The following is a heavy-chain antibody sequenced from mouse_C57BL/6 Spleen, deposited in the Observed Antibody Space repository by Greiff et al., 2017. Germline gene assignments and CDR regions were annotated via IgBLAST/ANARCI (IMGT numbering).Heavy chain of an antibody. V-gene: IGHV1-52*01. Sequence: VQLQQPGAELVRPGSSVKLSCKASGYTFTSYWMHWVKQRPIQGLEWIGNIDPSDSETHYNQKFKDKATLTVDKSSSTAYMQLSSLTSEDSAVYYGARREGLLGGFDYWGQGTTLTVSS. CDR2: IDPSDSET. CDR1: GYTFTSYW. D-gene: IGHD3-3*01. J-gene: IGHJ2*01. CDR3: ARREGLLGGFDY.